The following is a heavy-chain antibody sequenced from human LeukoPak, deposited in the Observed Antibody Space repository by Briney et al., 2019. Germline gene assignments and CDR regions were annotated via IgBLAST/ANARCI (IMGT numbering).Heavy chain of an antibody. V-gene: IGHV3-48*01. CDR1: GFTFSSYT. Sequence: GGSLRLSCAASGFTFSSYTMNWVRQPPGKGLEWVSNIGTSSTTIYYADSVKGRFTISRDNAKNSLCLQMNSLRADDTAVYYCARFAAGGSYYYYMDVWGKGTTVTVSS. CDR2: IGTSSTTI. D-gene: IGHD6-25*01. CDR3: ARFAAGGSYYYYMDV. J-gene: IGHJ6*03.